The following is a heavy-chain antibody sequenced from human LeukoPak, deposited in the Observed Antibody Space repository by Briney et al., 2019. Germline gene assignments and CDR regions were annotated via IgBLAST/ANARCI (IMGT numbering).Heavy chain of an antibody. D-gene: IGHD4-17*01. CDR3: AKGEYGDSREGNFDY. Sequence: PGGSLRLSCAASGFTFSSYAMSWVRQAPGKGLEWVSAISGSGGSTYYADSVKGRFTISRDNSKNTLYLQMNSLRAEDTAVYYCAKGEYGDSREGNFDYWGQGTLVTVSS. CDR1: GFTFSSYA. CDR2: ISGSGGST. J-gene: IGHJ4*02. V-gene: IGHV3-23*01.